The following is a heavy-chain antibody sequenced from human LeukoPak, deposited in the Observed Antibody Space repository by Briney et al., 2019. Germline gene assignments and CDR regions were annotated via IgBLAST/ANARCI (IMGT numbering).Heavy chain of an antibody. CDR3: ARAGSSSSWYRGYYFDY. V-gene: IGHV1-46*01. Sequence: GASVKVSCKASGYTFTSYYMHWVRQAPGQGLEWMGIINPSGGSTSYAQKFQGRVTMTRDTSTSTVYMELSSLRSEDTAVYYCARAGSSSSWYRGYYFDYWGQGTLVTVSS. J-gene: IGHJ4*02. CDR1: GYTFTSYY. CDR2: INPSGGST. D-gene: IGHD6-13*01.